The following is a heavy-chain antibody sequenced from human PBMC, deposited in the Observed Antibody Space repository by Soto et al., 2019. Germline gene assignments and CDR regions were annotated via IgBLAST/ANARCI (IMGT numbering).Heavy chain of an antibody. CDR1: GGSISSGGYY. V-gene: IGHV4-31*03. D-gene: IGHD5-12*01. CDR3: ARVVPVRGYSGPGPIHYFDY. Sequence: QVQLQESGPGLVKPSQTLSLTCTVSGGSISSGGYYWSWIRQHPGKGLEWIGYIYYSGSTYYNPSLKSRVTISVDTSKNQFSLKLSSVTAADTAVYYCARVVPVRGYSGPGPIHYFDYWGQGTLVTVSS. J-gene: IGHJ4*02. CDR2: IYYSGST.